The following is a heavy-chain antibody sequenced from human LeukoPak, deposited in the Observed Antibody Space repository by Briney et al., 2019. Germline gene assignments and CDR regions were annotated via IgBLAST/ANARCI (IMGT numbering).Heavy chain of an antibody. V-gene: IGHV3-7*01. J-gene: IGHJ5*02. D-gene: IGHD4-23*01. CDR3: ARDRGYSTFDN. CDR1: GFPFSNYW. CDR2: MKEDGGEI. Sequence: GGSLRLSCAASGFPFSNYWMSWVRKAPGKGLEWVANMKEDGGEINYVDSVKGRFTISRDNAKNSLYLHMNSLRVDDTAVYYCARDRGYSTFDNWGQGTLVTVSS.